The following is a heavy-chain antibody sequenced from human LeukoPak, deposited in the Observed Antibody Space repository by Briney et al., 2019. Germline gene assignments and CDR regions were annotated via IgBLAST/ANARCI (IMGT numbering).Heavy chain of an antibody. Sequence: SETLSLTCTGSINSNRYYWGWIRQPPGKGLEWIGSIYYSGSTYYNPSLKGRVTISIDTSKNQFSLKLSSVTAADTAVYYCARQTYGSGNYYSGEIDYWGHGTLVTVSS. CDR3: ARQTYGSGNYYSGEIDY. V-gene: IGHV4-39*01. D-gene: IGHD3-10*01. J-gene: IGHJ4*01. CDR2: IYYSGST. CDR1: SINSNRYY.